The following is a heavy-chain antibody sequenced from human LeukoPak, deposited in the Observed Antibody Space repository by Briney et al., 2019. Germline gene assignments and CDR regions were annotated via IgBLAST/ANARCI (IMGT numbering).Heavy chain of an antibody. CDR3: AREYYGSGSCDY. V-gene: IGHV3-30*04. J-gene: IGHJ4*02. Sequence: GRSLRLSCAASGFTFSSYAMHWVRQAPGKGLEWVAVISYDGSNKYYADSVKGRFTISRDNSKNTLYLQMSSLRAEDTAVYYCAREYYGSGSCDYWGQGTLVTVSS. CDR2: ISYDGSNK. CDR1: GFTFSSYA. D-gene: IGHD3-10*01.